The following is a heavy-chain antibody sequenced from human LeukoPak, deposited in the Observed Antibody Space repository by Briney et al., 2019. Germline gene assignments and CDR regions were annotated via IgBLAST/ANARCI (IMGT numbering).Heavy chain of an antibody. CDR3: ARGRLNFDY. J-gene: IGHJ4*02. CDR1: GGSISSYY. Sequence: KPSETLSLTCTVSGGSISSYYRSWIRQPPGKGLEWIGYIYYSGSTNYNPSLKSRVTISVDTSKNQFSLKLSSVTAADTAVYYCARGRLNFDYWGQGTLVTVSS. CDR2: IYYSGST. V-gene: IGHV4-59*01. D-gene: IGHD3-16*01.